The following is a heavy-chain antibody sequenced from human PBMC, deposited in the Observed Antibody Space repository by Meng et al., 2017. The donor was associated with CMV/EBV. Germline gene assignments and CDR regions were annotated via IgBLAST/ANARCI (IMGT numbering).Heavy chain of an antibody. D-gene: IGHD6-13*01. J-gene: IGHJ5*02. V-gene: IGHV3-30-3*01. Sequence: GGSLRLSFAASGFTFSSYAMHWVRQAPGKGLGWVAVISYDGSNKYYADSVKGRFTISRDNSKNTLYLQMNSLRAEDTAVYYCARATSGTDSSSWYNNWFDPWGQGTLVTVSS. CDR1: GFTFSSYA. CDR3: ARATSGTDSSSWYNNWFDP. CDR2: ISYDGSNK.